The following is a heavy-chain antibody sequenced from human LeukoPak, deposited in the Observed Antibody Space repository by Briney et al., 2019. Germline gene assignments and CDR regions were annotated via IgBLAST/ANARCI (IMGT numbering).Heavy chain of an antibody. D-gene: IGHD3-16*02. J-gene: IGHJ4*02. CDR2: IYRSGSN. Sequence: SETLSLTFSVSGYSISSGYYWGWIRQPPGKGREWIGSIYRSGSNYYNPSRKGRVTISLDKSNNQFSLQLSSVTAADPDVYYCARIVTYDYVWGSYRPASYYFDYWGQGTLVTVSS. CDR3: ARIVTYDYVWGSYRPASYYFDY. CDR1: GYSISSGYY. V-gene: IGHV4-38-2*01.